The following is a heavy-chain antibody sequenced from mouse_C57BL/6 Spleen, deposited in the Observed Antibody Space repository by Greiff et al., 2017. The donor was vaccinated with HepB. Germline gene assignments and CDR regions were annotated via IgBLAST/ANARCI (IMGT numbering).Heavy chain of an antibody. CDR2: ISDGGSYT. CDR3: ARGGYRGSDYAMDY. Sequence: EVKLMESGGGLVKPGGSLKLSCAASGFTFSSYAMSWVRQTPEKRLEWVATISDGGSYTYYPDNVKGRFTISRDNAKNNLYLQMSHLKSEDTAMYYCARGGYRGSDYAMDYWGQGTSVTVSS. V-gene: IGHV5-4*03. J-gene: IGHJ4*01. D-gene: IGHD2-2*01. CDR1: GFTFSSYA.